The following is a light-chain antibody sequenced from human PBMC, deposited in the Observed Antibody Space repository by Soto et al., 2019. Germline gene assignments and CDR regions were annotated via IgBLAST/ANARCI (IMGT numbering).Light chain of an antibody. CDR2: LGS. CDR3: MQSLQAPPFT. V-gene: IGKV2-28*01. Sequence: DTVMTQSPLSLPVTPGEPASISCRSSQSLLHSNGYNYLDWYLQKPGQSPQLLIYLGSTRASGVPDRFSGSGSGTDFTLKISRVEAEDAGVYYCMQSLQAPPFTFGQGTKVDIK. CDR1: QSLLHSNGYNY. J-gene: IGKJ2*01.